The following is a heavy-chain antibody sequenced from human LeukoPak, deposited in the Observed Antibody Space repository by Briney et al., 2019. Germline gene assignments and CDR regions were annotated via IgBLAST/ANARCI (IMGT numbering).Heavy chain of an antibody. CDR3: AKALDIVVVPAAIFVLGFDY. V-gene: IGHV3-23*01. J-gene: IGHJ4*02. Sequence: PGGSLRLSCAASGFTFSSYAMSWVRQAPGKGLEWVSAISGSGGSTYYADSVKGRFTISRDNSKNTLYLQMNSLRAEDTAVYYCAKALDIVVVPAAIFVLGFDYWGQGTLVTVSS. CDR1: GFTFSSYA. D-gene: IGHD2-2*01. CDR2: ISGSGGST.